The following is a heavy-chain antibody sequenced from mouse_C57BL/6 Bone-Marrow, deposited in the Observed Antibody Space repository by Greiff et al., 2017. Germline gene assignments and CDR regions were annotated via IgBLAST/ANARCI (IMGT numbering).Heavy chain of an antibody. J-gene: IGHJ4*01. CDR2: IGPGSGST. D-gene: IGHD2-4*01. V-gene: IGHV1-77*01. CDR1: GYTFTDYY. CDR3: ARVIYYDYDGSLDLAKDY. Sequence: QVQLKESGAELVKPGASVKISCKASGYTFTDYYINWVKQRPGQGLEWIGKIGPGSGSTYYNEKFKGKATLTADKSSSTAYMQLSSLTSEDSAVYFCARVIYYDYDGSLDLAKDYWGQGTSVTVSS.